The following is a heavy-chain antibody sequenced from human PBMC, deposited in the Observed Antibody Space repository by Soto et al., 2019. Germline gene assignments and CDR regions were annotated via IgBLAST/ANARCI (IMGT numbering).Heavy chain of an antibody. D-gene: IGHD1-26*01. V-gene: IGHV3-30*04. J-gene: IGHJ4*02. CDR1: GFTFSSYA. CDR3: ARDPRKSLVGATHFDY. Sequence: GGSLRLSCAASGFTFSSYAMHWVRQAPGKGLEWVAVISYDGSNKYYADSVKGRFTIARDNSKNTLYLQMNSLRAEDTAVYYCARDPRKSLVGATHFDYWGQGILVTVSS. CDR2: ISYDGSNK.